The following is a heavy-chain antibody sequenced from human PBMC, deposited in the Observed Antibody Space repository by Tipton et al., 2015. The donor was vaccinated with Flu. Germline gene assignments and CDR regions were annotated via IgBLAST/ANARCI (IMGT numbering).Heavy chain of an antibody. V-gene: IGHV3-33*05. CDR2: IQSDASKL. CDR1: GFRFSYYG. D-gene: IGHD3-10*01. CDR3: VRDFGPRHPSFDY. J-gene: IGHJ4*02. Sequence: SLRLSCVASGFRFSYYGMNWVRQTPDKGLEWVAGIQSDASKLYYAPSVKGRFAISRDYSKNTVFLQMNSLRVEDTAVYYCVRDFGPRHPSFDYWGQGAPVTVLS.